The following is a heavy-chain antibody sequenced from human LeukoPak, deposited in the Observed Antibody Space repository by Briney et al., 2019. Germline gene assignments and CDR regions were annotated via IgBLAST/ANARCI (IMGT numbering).Heavy chain of an antibody. CDR3: ARVATTLSTNYYYMDV. CDR1: EFTVSSNY. CDR2: IYNSGST. D-gene: IGHD4-11*01. Sequence: GGSLRLSCVASEFTVSSNYMNCVRRAPAGRLEWVSFIYNSGSTYYADSVRVRLTISRDNSKNTLYLEMNSLRAEYTAVYYCARVATTLSTNYYYMDVWGQGTTVTVSS. V-gene: IGHV3-66*02. J-gene: IGHJ6*02.